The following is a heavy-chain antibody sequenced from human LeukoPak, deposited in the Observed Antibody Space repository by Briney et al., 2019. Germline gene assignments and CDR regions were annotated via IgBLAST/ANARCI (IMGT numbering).Heavy chain of an antibody. J-gene: IGHJ4*02. V-gene: IGHV4-34*01. CDR3: ARDCSSSSCYLDY. CDR2: IKHSGST. CDR1: GGSFNGYY. D-gene: IGHD2-2*01. Sequence: PSETLSLTCAVYGGSFNGYYWSWIRQPPGKGLEWIGEIKHSGSTNYNPSLKSRVTISVDTSKNQFSLKLSSVTAADTAVYYCARDCSSSSCYLDYWGQGTLVTVSS.